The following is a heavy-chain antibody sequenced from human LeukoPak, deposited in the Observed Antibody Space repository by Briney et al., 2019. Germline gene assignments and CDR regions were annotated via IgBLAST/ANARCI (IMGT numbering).Heavy chain of an antibody. J-gene: IGHJ5*02. CDR1: GFTFNIYW. CDR3: ARDKGYSSDT. Sequence: GGSLRLSCAASGFTFNIYWMHWVRQAPGKGLVWVSLIKSDGSSTNYADSVKGRFTISRDNAKNTSYLQMDSLRAEDTATYYCARDKGYSSDTWGQGTLVTVSS. V-gene: IGHV3-74*01. D-gene: IGHD5-18*01. CDR2: IKSDGSST.